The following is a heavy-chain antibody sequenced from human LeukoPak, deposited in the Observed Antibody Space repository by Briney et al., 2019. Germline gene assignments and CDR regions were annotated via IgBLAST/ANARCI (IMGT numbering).Heavy chain of an antibody. CDR2: MNPNSGNT. J-gene: IGHJ4*02. CDR3: ARGEARYYDSSGGIDY. CDR1: GYTFTSYD. Sequence: GASVKVSCKASGYTFTSYDINWVRQATGQGLEWMGWMNPNSGNTGYAQKFQGRVTMARNTSISTAYMELRSLRSDDTAVYYCARGEARYYDSSGGIDYWGQGTLVTVSS. D-gene: IGHD3-22*01. V-gene: IGHV1-8*01.